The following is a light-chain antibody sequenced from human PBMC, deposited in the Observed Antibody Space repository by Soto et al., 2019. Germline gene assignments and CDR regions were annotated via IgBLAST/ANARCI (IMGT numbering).Light chain of an antibody. CDR3: CSYTSSSTWV. V-gene: IGLV2-14*01. CDR2: EVS. J-gene: IGLJ3*02. Sequence: QSALTQPASVSGSPGQSITISCTGTSSDVGDYNYVSWYQQHPGNAPKLMIYEVSNRPSGVSYRFSGSKSGNTSSLTISGLHAEDEAYYYSCSYTSSSTWVFGGGTKLTVL. CDR1: SSDVGDYNY.